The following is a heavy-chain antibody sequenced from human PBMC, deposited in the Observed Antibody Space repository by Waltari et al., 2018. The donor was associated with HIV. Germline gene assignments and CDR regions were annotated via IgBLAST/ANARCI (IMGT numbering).Heavy chain of an antibody. CDR1: GFTFTSYW. J-gene: IGHJ4*02. D-gene: IGHD3-16*01. V-gene: IGHV3-74*01. CDR2: IKLDGSTT. Sequence: EVQLVESGGGSVQPGGSLRLYCAASGFTFTSYWMHWARQAPGKGLVWVSRIKLDGSTTTYADSVKGRFTISRDNAKSTLYLQMSSLRAEDTAMYYCARDFRSPKGDFDYWGQGTLVSVSS. CDR3: ARDFRSPKGDFDY.